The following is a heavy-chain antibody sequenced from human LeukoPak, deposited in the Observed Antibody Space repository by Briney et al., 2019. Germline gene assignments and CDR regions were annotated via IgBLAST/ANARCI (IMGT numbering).Heavy chain of an antibody. CDR3: ARGTDYDY. D-gene: IGHD3-16*01. J-gene: IGHJ4*02. Sequence: ASETLSLTCAVYGGSFSGYYWSWIRQPSGKGLEWIGEINHSGSTNYNPSLKSRVTISVDTSKNQFSLKLSSVTAADTAVYYCARGTDYDYWGQGTLVTVSS. CDR1: GGSFSGYY. CDR2: INHSGST. V-gene: IGHV4-34*01.